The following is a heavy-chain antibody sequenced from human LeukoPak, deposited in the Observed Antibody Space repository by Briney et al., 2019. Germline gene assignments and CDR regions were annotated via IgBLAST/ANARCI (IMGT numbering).Heavy chain of an antibody. CDR2: INSDDSST. CDR1: GFTFSDYW. V-gene: IGHV3-74*01. J-gene: IGHJ4*02. D-gene: IGHD6-19*01. Sequence: HPGGSLRLSCAASGFTFSDYWMYWVRQAPGKGLVWVSRINSDDSSTSYADSVQGRFTISRDNAKNTLYLQMNSLRAEDTAVYYCATCVAVPGLPDSWGQGTLVHVSS. CDR3: ATCVAVPGLPDS.